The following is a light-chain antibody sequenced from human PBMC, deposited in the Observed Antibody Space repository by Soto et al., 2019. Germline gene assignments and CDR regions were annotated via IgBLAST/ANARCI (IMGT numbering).Light chain of an antibody. CDR3: QQYGTSPIA. V-gene: IGKV3-20*01. CDR2: VAS. J-gene: IGKJ5*01. CDR1: QNVGGRF. Sequence: EIVLTQSPGTLSLSPGERTTLSCRASQNVGGRFLAWYQQKTGQAPRLLIHVASTRATGIPDRFSGSGSGTDFTVTISRLEPEDFAVYYCQQYGTSPIAFGQGTRLE.